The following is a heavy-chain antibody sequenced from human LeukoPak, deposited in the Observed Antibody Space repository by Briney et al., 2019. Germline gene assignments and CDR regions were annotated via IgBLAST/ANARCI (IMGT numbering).Heavy chain of an antibody. D-gene: IGHD3-22*01. Sequence: GGSLRLSCAASGFTFSNYGMSWVRQAPGKGLEWVSAISGSGGSTYYADSVKGRFTISRDNAKNSLYLQMNSLRAEDTAVYYCARDQSPMPYYYDSSGYFRTDAFDIWGQGTMVTVSS. CDR3: ARDQSPMPYYYDSSGYFRTDAFDI. CDR1: GFTFSNYG. V-gene: IGHV3-23*01. CDR2: ISGSGGST. J-gene: IGHJ3*02.